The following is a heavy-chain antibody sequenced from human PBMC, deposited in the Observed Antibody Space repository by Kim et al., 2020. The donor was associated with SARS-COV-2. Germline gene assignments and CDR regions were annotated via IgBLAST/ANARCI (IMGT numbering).Heavy chain of an antibody. V-gene: IGHV3-23*01. Sequence: GGSLRLSCAASGFTFSSYAMSWVRQAPGNGLEWVSAISGSGGSTYYADSVKGRFTISRDNSKNTLYLQMNSLRAEDTAVYYCAKDKTSRYSYDSSGYYYVGAFDIWGQGTMVTVSS. D-gene: IGHD3-22*01. CDR3: AKDKTSRYSYDSSGYYYVGAFDI. CDR1: GFTFSSYA. CDR2: ISGSGGST. J-gene: IGHJ3*02.